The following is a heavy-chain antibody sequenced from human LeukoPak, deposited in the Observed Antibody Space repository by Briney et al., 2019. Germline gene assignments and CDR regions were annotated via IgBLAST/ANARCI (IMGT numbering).Heavy chain of an antibody. J-gene: IGHJ6*02. Sequence: GGSLRLSCAASGFTFSSYWMHWVRQAPGKGLVWVSRINSDGSSTSYADSVKGRFTISRDNAKNTLYLQMNSLRAEDTAGYYCARDRGVVVAADPWYYYYGMDVWGQGTTVTVSS. CDR1: GFTFSSYW. V-gene: IGHV3-74*01. CDR2: INSDGSST. D-gene: IGHD2-15*01. CDR3: ARDRGVVVAADPWYYYYGMDV.